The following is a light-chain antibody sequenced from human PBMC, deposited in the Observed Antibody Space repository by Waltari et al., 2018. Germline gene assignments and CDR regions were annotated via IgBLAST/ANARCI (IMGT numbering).Light chain of an antibody. CDR2: NNY. V-gene: IGLV1-44*01. CDR1: PPNLGSTP. CDR3: VTWDDSLNGWV. J-gene: IGLJ3*02. Sequence: QSVVTQSPSASGAPGPRVPIHCSGRPPNLGSTPLDWYQQLPGTAPKLLICNNYPRPSGGPDRFSASKSGTSASLAISGLQYEDEAEYYCVTWDDSLNGWVFGGGTKLAVV.